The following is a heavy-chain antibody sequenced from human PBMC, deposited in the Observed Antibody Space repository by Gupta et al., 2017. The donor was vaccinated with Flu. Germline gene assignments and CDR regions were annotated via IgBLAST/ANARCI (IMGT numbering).Heavy chain of an antibody. Sequence: EVQLVESGGGLVKPGGSLRLSCAASGFTFSSYSMNWVHQAPGKGLEWVSSISSSSSYIYYADSVKGRFTISRDNAKNSLYLQMNSLRAEDTAVYYCARDLGSGRHYYYYGMDVWGQGTTVTVSS. V-gene: IGHV3-21*01. CDR2: ISSSSSYI. CDR1: GFTFSSYS. J-gene: IGHJ6*02. D-gene: IGHD6-19*01. CDR3: ARDLGSGRHYYYYGMDV.